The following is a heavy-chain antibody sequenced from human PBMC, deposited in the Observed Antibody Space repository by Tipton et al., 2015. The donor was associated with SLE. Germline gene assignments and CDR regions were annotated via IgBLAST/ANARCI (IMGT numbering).Heavy chain of an antibody. J-gene: IGHJ4*02. CDR1: GGSFSGYY. D-gene: IGHD6-13*01. CDR2: INYSGST. V-gene: IGHV4-34*01. CDR3: AREGYVAAADNRPYYFDY. Sequence: TLSLTCAVYGGSFSGYYWSWIRQPPGKGLEWIGEINYSGSTNYNPSLKNRVTISVDTSKNQFSLKVSSVTAADTAVYYCAREGYVAAADNRPYYFDYWGQGTLVTVSS.